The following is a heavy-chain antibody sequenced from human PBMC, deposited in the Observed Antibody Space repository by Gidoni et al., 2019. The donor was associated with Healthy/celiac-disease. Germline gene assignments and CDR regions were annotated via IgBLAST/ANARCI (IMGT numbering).Heavy chain of an antibody. D-gene: IGHD1-7*01. V-gene: IGHV3-48*03. CDR2: ISSSGSTI. CDR1: GFTFSSYE. CDR3: ARVNWNYPA. J-gene: IGHJ4*02. Sequence: EVQLVASGGGLVQPGGSLRLSCAASGFTFSSYEMNWVRQAPGKGLEWVSYISSSGSTIYYADSVKGRFTISRDNAKNSLYLQMNSLRAEDTAVYYCARVNWNYPAWGQGTLVTVSS.